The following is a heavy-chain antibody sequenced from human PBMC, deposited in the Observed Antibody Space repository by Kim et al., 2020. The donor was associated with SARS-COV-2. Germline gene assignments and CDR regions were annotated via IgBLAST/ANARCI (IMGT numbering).Heavy chain of an antibody. J-gene: IGHJ6*02. Sequence: SQTLSLTCAISGDSVSSNSAAWNWIRQSPSRGLEWLGRTYYRSKWYNDYAVSVKSRITINPDTSKNQFSLQLNSVTPEDTAVYYCARSTHGARQWTPYYYYGMDVWGQGTTVTVSS. V-gene: IGHV6-1*01. CDR1: GDSVSSNSAA. D-gene: IGHD6-19*01. CDR3: ARSTHGARQWTPYYYYGMDV. CDR2: TYYRSKWYN.